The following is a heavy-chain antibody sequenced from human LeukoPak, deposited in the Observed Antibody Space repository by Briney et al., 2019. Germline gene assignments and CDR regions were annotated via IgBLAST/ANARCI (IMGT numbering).Heavy chain of an antibody. CDR2: ISGSGDST. D-gene: IGHD6-19*01. J-gene: IGHJ4*02. CDR1: GFTFSSYA. Sequence: PGGSLRLSCAASGFTFSSYAMSWVRQAPGKGLEWVSAISGSGDSTHYADSVKGRFTISRDNSKNTLYLQMNSLRAEDTAVYYCAKVHPGYSSGWTYYFDYWGQGTLVTVSS. CDR3: AKVHPGYSSGWTYYFDY. V-gene: IGHV3-23*01.